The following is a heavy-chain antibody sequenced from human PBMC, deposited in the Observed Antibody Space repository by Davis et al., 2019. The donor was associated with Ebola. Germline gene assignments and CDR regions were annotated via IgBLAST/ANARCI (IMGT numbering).Heavy chain of an antibody. V-gene: IGHV4-34*01. CDR3: ARAVALSGELDP. CDR1: GGSFSGYY. Sequence: SETLSLTCAVYGGSFSGYYWSWIRQPPGKGLEWIGTINQSGSTNYNPSLKSRVTISVDKSKNQFSLKLSSVTAADTAVYYCARAVALSGELDPWGQGTLVTVSS. D-gene: IGHD3-10*01. CDR2: INQSGST. J-gene: IGHJ5*02.